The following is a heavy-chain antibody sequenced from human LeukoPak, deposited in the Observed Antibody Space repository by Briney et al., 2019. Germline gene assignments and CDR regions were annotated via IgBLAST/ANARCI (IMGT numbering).Heavy chain of an antibody. Sequence: GASVKASCKASGYTFTSYGISWVRHAPGQGLEWMGWISPNSGGTNYAQKFQGRVTMTRDTSIRTAYMELGRMTSDDTAVYYCARDLSGTHYYDSSGPLEDWGQGTLVTVSS. CDR1: GYTFTSYG. V-gene: IGHV1-2*02. CDR2: ISPNSGGT. J-gene: IGHJ4*02. CDR3: ARDLSGTHYYDSSGPLED. D-gene: IGHD3-22*01.